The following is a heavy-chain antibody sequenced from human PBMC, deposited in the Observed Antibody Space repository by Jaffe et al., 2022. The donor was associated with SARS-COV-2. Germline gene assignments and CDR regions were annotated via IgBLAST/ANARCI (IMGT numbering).Heavy chain of an antibody. D-gene: IGHD3-22*01. CDR3: AKDPDYYKSSDYWDY. J-gene: IGHJ4*02. V-gene: IGHV3-9*01. CDR1: GFTFDDSA. Sequence: EVQLVESGGGLVQPGRSLRLSCAASGFTFDDSAMHWVRLAPGKGLEWVSGISWNSGSIAYADSVKGRFTISRDNAKNSLYLQMNSLRAEDTALYYCAKDPDYYKSSDYWDYWGRGTLVTVSS. CDR2: ISWNSGSI.